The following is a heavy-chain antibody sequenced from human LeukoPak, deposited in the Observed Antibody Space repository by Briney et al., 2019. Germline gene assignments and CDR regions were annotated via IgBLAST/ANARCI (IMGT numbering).Heavy chain of an antibody. V-gene: IGHV4-59*01. J-gene: IGHJ5*02. CDR1: GGSISSYY. Sequence: SETLSLTCTVSGGSISSYYWSWIRQPPGKGLEWIGYIYYSGSTNYNPSLKSRVTISVDTSKNQFSLKLSSVTAADTAVYYCARRGEARPFDPWGQGTLVTVSS. D-gene: IGHD6-6*01. CDR3: ARRGEARPFDP. CDR2: IYYSGST.